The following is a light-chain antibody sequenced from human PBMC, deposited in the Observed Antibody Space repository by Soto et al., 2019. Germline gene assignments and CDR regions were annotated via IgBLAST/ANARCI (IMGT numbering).Light chain of an antibody. Sequence: EIVLTQSPCTLSLSPGERATLSCRASQSVSSSYLAWYQQKPGQAPRLLIYGASSRATGIPDRFSGSGSGTDFTLTISRLEPDDFAVYYCQQYGTSYTFGQGTKLEIK. CDR3: QQYGTSYT. CDR1: QSVSSSY. J-gene: IGKJ2*01. CDR2: GAS. V-gene: IGKV3-20*01.